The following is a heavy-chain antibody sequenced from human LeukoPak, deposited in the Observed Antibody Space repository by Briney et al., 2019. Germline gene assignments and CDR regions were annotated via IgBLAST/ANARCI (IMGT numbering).Heavy chain of an antibody. CDR3: ARSVSAYAGRGWFDP. CDR2: MYYTGTT. CDR1: GGSISSSSYY. V-gene: IGHV4-39*07. J-gene: IGHJ5*02. Sequence: PSETLSLTCTVSGGSISSSSYYWGWIRQPPGKGLEWIASMYYTGTTYYNPSLKSRVTMSVDTSKNQFSLNLTSVTAADTAVFYCARSVSAYAGRGWFDPWGQGTLVTVSS. D-gene: IGHD5-12*01.